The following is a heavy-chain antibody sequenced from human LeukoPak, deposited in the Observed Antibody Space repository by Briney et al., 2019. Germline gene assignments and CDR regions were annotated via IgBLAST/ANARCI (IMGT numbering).Heavy chain of an antibody. CDR2: ISAYNGNT. V-gene: IGHV1-18*01. D-gene: IGHD6-19*01. J-gene: IGHJ4*02. CDR3: AVGYSSGWYYNYFDY. CDR1: GYTFTSYG. Sequence: ASVKVSCKASGYTFTSYGISWVRQAPGQGLEWMGWISAYNGNTNYAQKLQGRVTITTDTSSSTAYMELRSLRSDDTAVYYCAVGYSSGWYYNYFDYWGQGTLVTVSS.